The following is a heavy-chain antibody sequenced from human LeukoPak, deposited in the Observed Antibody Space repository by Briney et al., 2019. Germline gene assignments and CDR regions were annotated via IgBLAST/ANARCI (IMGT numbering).Heavy chain of an antibody. Sequence: ASVKVSCKASGYTFAGYYMHWVRQAPGQGLEWMGWINPKSGGTNYAQKFQGRATMTRDTSISTAYMELSRLRSDDTAVYYCARLGVHSGYPVGFDYWGQGTLVTVSS. CDR2: INPKSGGT. J-gene: IGHJ4*02. V-gene: IGHV1-2*02. CDR3: ARLGVHSGYPVGFDY. D-gene: IGHD3-22*01. CDR1: GYTFAGYY.